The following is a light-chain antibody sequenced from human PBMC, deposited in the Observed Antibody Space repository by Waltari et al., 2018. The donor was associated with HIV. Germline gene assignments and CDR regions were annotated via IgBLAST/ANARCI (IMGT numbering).Light chain of an antibody. CDR2: GAS. J-gene: IGKJ4*01. V-gene: IGKV3-20*01. CDR3: QQYDSSPLT. Sequence: ASQTVNSNYLAWYQQRPGQAPRLLIYGASSRATGIPDRFSGSGSGTDFTLTINRLEPEDFAVYYCQQYDSSPLTFGGGTRVEIK. CDR1: QTVNSNY.